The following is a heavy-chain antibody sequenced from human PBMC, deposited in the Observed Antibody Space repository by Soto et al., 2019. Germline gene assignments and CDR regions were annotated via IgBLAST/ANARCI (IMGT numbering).Heavy chain of an antibody. V-gene: IGHV1-69*13. CDR2: IIPIFGTA. CDR3: AYTAAMPKNYFDC. Sequence: GASVKVSCKASGGTFSSYAISWVRQAPGQGLEWMGGIIPIFGTANYAQKFQGRVTITADESTSTAYMELSSLRSEDTAVYYCAYTAAMPKNYFDCWGQGSLVTVSS. J-gene: IGHJ4*02. D-gene: IGHD2-2*01. CDR1: GGTFSSYA.